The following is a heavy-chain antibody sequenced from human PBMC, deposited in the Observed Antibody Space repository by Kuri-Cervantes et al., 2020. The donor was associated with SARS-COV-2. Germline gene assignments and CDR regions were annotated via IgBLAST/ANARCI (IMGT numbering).Heavy chain of an antibody. D-gene: IGHD5-18*01. V-gene: IGHV4-31*11. CDR2: IYYSGST. J-gene: IGHJ2*01. CDR1: GGSISSGGYY. Sequence: SETLSLTCAVSGGSISSGGYYWSWIRQHPGKGLEWIGYIYYSGSTYYNPSLKSRVTISVDTSKNQFSLKLSSVTAADTAVYYCARLFNSHGYAIYWYFDLWGRGTLVTVSS. CDR3: ARLFNSHGYAIYWYFDL.